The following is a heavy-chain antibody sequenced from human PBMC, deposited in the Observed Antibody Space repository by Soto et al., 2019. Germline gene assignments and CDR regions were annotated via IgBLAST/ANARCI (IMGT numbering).Heavy chain of an antibody. CDR3: ARDHYYDSSGANYFDY. V-gene: IGHV4-30-2*01. Sequence: TLSLTCAVSGGSISSGGYSWSWIRQPPGKGLEWIGYIYHSGSTYYNPSLKSRVTISVDRSKNQFSLKLSSVTAADTAVYYCARDHYYDSSGANYFDYWGQGTLVTVSS. CDR2: IYHSGST. D-gene: IGHD3-22*01. CDR1: GGSISSGGYS. J-gene: IGHJ4*02.